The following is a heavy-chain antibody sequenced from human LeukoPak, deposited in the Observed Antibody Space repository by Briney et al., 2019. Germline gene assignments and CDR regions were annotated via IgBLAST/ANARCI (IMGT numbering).Heavy chain of an antibody. V-gene: IGHV7-4-1*02. J-gene: IGHJ4*02. CDR1: GYTFTNYG. Sequence: ASVKVSCKASGYTFTNYGMNWVRQAPGQGLEWMGWINTNTGDPTYAQGFTGRFVFSLDTSVSTAYLQISSLKAEDTAVYYCAIHPSDSSGYFSYWGQGALVTVSS. D-gene: IGHD3-22*01. CDR2: INTNTGDP. CDR3: AIHPSDSSGYFSY.